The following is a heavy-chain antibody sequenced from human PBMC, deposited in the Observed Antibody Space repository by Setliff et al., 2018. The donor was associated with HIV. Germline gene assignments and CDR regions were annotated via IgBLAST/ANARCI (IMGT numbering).Heavy chain of an antibody. V-gene: IGHV1-69*13. J-gene: IGHJ4*02. D-gene: IGHD3-3*01. Sequence: SVKVSCKASGGTFSSYAISWVRQAPGQGLEWMGGIMPIFGPANYAQKFQGRVTITRDEFTNTGYMELSSLRSEDTAVYYCARDHLADYYFDYWGQGTLVTVSS. CDR1: GGTFSSYA. CDR2: IMPIFGPA. CDR3: ARDHLADYYFDY.